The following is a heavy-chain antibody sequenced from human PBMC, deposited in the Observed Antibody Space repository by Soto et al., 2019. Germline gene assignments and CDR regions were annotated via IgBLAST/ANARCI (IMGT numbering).Heavy chain of an antibody. J-gene: IGHJ4*02. CDR3: AREVVVSLRASYFCY. V-gene: IGHV3-7*04. CDR1: GFTFSSNW. CDR2: IRQDGSEI. D-gene: IGHD2-2*01. Sequence: GGALRLSSVGSGFTFSSNWMTWVRQAPGKGLEWVANIRQDGSEINYVDSVKGRFTISRDNTNNSLYLQMNSLRAEDPAIYYFAREVVVSLRASYFCYWCPGTLVTVSS.